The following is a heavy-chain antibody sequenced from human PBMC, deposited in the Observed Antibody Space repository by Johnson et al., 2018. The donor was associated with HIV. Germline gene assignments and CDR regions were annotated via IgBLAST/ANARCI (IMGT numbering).Heavy chain of an antibody. V-gene: IGHV3-23*04. CDR3: AKLSMGDAFDI. D-gene: IGHD2-8*01. Sequence: VQLVESGGGLVQPGGSLRLSCAASGFTFSSYAMSWVRQAPGKGLEWVSGISGSGGSTYYAETVKGRCTISRENSKNSLYLQMNSLRTEDTALYYCAKLSMGDAFDIWGQGTMVTVSS. J-gene: IGHJ3*02. CDR2: ISGSGGST. CDR1: GFTFSSYA.